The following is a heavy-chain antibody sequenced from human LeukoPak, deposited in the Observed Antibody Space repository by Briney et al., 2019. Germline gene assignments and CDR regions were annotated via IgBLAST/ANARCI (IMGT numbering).Heavy chain of an antibody. Sequence: ASVTVSCTASGYTFTGYYMHWVRQPPGRGREWMGWINPNSGGTNYAQKFQGWVTMTRDTSISTAYMELSRLRADDTAVYYCARGQSEGVSGSFDTWGQGTLVT. CDR2: INPNSGGT. J-gene: IGHJ5*02. D-gene: IGHD6-19*01. V-gene: IGHV1-2*04. CDR1: GYTFTGYY. CDR3: ARGQSEGVSGSFDT.